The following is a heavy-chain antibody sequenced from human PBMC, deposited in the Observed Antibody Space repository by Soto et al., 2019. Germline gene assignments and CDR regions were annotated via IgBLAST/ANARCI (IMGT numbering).Heavy chain of an antibody. CDR3: ARGGSLYWYFDL. CDR1: GYTFTSYA. V-gene: IGHV1-3*01. CDR2: INAGNGNT. Sequence: QVQLVQSGAEVKKPGASVKVSCKASGYTFTSYAMHWVRQAPGQRLEWMGWINAGNGNTKYSQKFQGRVTITRDTSASTASMELSSLRSEDTAVYYCARGGSLYWYFDLCGRGTLVTVSS. J-gene: IGHJ2*01. D-gene: IGHD1-26*01.